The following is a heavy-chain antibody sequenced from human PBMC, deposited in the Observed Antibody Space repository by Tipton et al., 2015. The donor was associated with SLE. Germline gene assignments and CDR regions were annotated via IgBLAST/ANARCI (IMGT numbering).Heavy chain of an antibody. CDR1: GGAIGSSDYY. D-gene: IGHD6-19*01. CDR2: FHYSGHT. CDR3: ARGAIAVAGSGWFDP. Sequence: LRLSCTVSGGAIGSSDYYWAWIRQPPGKGLEWIGSFHYSGHTYYSPSLKSRVTTSVDTSKNQISLKVYSVTAADTAVYYCARGAIAVAGSGWFDPWGQGTLVIVSS. V-gene: IGHV4-39*07. J-gene: IGHJ5*02.